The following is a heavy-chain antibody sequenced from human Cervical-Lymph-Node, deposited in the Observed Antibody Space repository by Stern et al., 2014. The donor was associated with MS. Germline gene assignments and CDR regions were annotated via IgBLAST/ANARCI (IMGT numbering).Heavy chain of an antibody. CDR2: IRGSGGST. CDR3: AKDRAQSIAMAGRIDY. D-gene: IGHD6-19*01. CDR1: GFTFNTYA. J-gene: IGHJ4*02. V-gene: IGHV3-23*04. Sequence: EVQLVESGGGLVQPGGSLRLSCVASGFTFNTYAMSWVRQAPGKGLEWVSVIRGSGGSTYDADSVKGRFTISRDNSRNTLFLQMNSLRVEDTAVYYCAKDRAQSIAMAGRIDYWGQGTLVTVSS.